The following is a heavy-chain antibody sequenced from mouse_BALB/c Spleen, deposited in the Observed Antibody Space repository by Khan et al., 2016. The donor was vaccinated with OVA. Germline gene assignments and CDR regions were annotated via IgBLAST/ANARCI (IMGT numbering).Heavy chain of an antibody. CDR2: ISYSGST. J-gene: IGHJ4*01. Sequence: EVQLQESGPGLVKPSQSLSLTCTVTGYSITSNYAWNWIRQFPGNKLEWMGYISYSGSTSYNPSLKSRISITRDKSKNQFFLQLSSVTTEDTAIYYCARGNYYGYAMDYWGQGTSVTVSS. CDR1: GYSITSNYA. D-gene: IGHD1-1*01. V-gene: IGHV3-2*02. CDR3: ARGNYYGYAMDY.